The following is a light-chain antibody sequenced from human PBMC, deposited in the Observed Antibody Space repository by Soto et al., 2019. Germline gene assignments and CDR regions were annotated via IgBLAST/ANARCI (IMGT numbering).Light chain of an antibody. J-gene: IGKJ1*01. V-gene: IGKV3-20*01. CDR3: QQYSSFPRT. CDR2: GAS. CDR1: ERVRTSH. Sequence: EIGLTQSPGTLSLSPGERATLSCRASERVRTSHLAWYQQKPGQAPRLLIYGASSRATGIPDRFIGSGSGTDFTLTISRLVPDDIAVYYCQQYSSFPRTFGQGTKLEIK.